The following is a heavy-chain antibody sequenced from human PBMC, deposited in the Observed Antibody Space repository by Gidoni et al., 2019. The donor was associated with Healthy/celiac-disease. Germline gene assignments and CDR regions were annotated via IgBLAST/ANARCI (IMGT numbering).Heavy chain of an antibody. Sequence: QLQLQESGPGLVKPSETLSLTCTVSGGSISSSSYYWGWLRQPPGKGLEWIGSIYYSGSTYYNPSLKSRVTISVDTSKNQFSLKLSSVTAADTAVYYCARFPHCSGGSCYVNYYYYMDVWGKGTTVTVSS. CDR2: IYYSGST. CDR3: ARFPHCSGGSCYVNYYYYMDV. J-gene: IGHJ6*03. V-gene: IGHV4-39*01. D-gene: IGHD2-15*01. CDR1: GGSISSSSYY.